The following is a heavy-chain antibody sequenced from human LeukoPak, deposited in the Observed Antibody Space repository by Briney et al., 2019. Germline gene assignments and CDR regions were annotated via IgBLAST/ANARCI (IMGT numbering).Heavy chain of an antibody. J-gene: IGHJ4*02. Sequence: SETLSLTCAVYGGSFSGYCWSWIRQPPGKGLEWIGEINHSGSTNYNPSLKSRVTISVDTSKNQFSLKLSSVTAADTAVYYRARGLLRCSGGSCYPRPFDYWGQGTLVTVSS. CDR3: ARGLLRCSGGSCYPRPFDY. CDR2: INHSGST. CDR1: GGSFSGYC. V-gene: IGHV4-34*01. D-gene: IGHD2-15*01.